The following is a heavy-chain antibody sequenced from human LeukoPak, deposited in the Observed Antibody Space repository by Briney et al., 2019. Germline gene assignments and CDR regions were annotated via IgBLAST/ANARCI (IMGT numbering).Heavy chain of an antibody. CDR3: ARDRYSYGFSEFDY. J-gene: IGHJ4*02. CDR1: GGTFSSYA. Sequence: SVKVSCKASGGTFSSYAISWVRQAPGQGLEWMGGIIPIFGTANYAQKFQGRVTITADESTSTAYMELSSLRSEDTAVYYCARDRYSYGFSEFDYWGQGTLVTVSS. V-gene: IGHV1-69*13. D-gene: IGHD5-18*01. CDR2: IIPIFGTA.